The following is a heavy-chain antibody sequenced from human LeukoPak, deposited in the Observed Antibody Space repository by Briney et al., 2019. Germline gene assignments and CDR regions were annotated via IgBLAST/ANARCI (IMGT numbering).Heavy chain of an antibody. V-gene: IGHV3-53*01. CDR3: ARARSGYIYDY. CDR1: GFTVSGNY. CDR2: IYSGGST. Sequence: GGSLRLSCAASGFTVSGNYMCWVRQAPGKGLEWVSVIYSGGSTYYADSVKGRFTISRDNSKNTLYLQMNSLRAEDTAVYYCARARSGYIYDYWGQGTLVTVSS. J-gene: IGHJ4*02. D-gene: IGHD3-22*01.